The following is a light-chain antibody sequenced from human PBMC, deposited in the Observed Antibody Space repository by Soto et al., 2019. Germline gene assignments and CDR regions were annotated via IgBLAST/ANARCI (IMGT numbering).Light chain of an antibody. Sequence: EIVMTQSPATLSVSPGERVTLSCRASQSVSSNLAWYQQKPGQAPRLLIYGASTRATGIPVRFSGSGSGTEFTLTISSLQSEDFAIYYCQQYNNWPDFGQGTKVEIK. CDR1: QSVSSN. J-gene: IGKJ1*01. CDR2: GAS. V-gene: IGKV3-15*01. CDR3: QQYNNWPD.